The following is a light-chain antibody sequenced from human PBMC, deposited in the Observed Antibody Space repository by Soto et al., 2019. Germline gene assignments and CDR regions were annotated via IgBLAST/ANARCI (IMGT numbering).Light chain of an antibody. CDR2: DTY. CDR3: QQYGSSPIT. J-gene: IGKJ5*01. Sequence: DIVLTQSPATLSLSPGDTATLSCRANQSVRNFLALYQQKPGQAPRLLIYDTYNRATGVPARFSGSGSGTDFTLTISSLEPEDFAVYYCQQYGSSPITFGQGTRLEIK. V-gene: IGKV3-11*01. CDR1: QSVRNF.